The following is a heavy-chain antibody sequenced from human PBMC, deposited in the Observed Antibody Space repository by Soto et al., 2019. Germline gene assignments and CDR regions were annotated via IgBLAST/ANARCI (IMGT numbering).Heavy chain of an antibody. CDR1: GDSVTSHY. CDR2: MHYTGFS. V-gene: IGHV4-59*02. J-gene: IGHJ3*02. CDR3: ARGASRRRYCSGCSCYGGFEI. Sequence: SETLSLTCTFSGDSVTSHYLTWIRQSPGRGLEYIGYMHYTGFSHYNPSLKSRLTLSVDRSKNQFTLQLTSVTAADTAVYYCARGASRRRYCSGCSCYGGFEICGQGTKVTVSS. D-gene: IGHD2-15*01.